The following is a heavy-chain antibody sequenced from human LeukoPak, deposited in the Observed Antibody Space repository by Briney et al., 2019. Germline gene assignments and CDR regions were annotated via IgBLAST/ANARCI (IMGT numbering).Heavy chain of an antibody. V-gene: IGHV4-59*08. CDR1: GGSISSYY. Sequence: PSETLSLTCTVSGGSISSYYWSWIRQPPGKGLEWIGYIYYSGSTYYNPSLKSRVTISVDTSKNQFSLKLSSVTAADTAVYYCARRIGQGSGSYYPDYWGQGTLVTVSS. CDR2: IYYSGST. J-gene: IGHJ4*02. CDR3: ARRIGQGSGSYYPDY. D-gene: IGHD3-10*01.